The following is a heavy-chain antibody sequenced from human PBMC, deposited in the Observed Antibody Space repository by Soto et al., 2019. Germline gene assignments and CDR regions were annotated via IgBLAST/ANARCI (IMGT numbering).Heavy chain of an antibody. D-gene: IGHD4-17*01. CDR1: GGTFSSYA. J-gene: IGHJ6*03. CDR3: ARGDYGPLYYYYMDV. V-gene: IGHV1-69*13. Sequence: ASVKVSCKASGGTFSSYAISWVRQAPGQGLEWMGGIIPIFGTANYAQKFQGRVTITADESTSTAYMELSSLRSEDTAVYYCARGDYGPLYYYYMDVWGKGTTVTVSS. CDR2: IIPIFGTA.